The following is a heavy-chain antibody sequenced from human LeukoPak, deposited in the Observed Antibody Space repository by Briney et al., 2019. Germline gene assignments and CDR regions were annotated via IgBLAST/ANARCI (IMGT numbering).Heavy chain of an antibody. J-gene: IGHJ4*02. CDR3: ASKQGDY. CDR1: GFTFNDYA. Sequence: GGSLRLSCAASGFTFNDYAMNWVRQAPGKGLEWVANINPDGSGKYYVDSVKGRFTISRDNAKKSLYLQMNSLRAEDTAVYYCASKQGDYWGQGTLVTVSS. CDR2: INPDGSGK. V-gene: IGHV3-7*01.